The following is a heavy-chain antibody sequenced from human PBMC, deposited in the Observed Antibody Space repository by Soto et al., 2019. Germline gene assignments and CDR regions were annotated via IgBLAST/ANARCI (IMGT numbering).Heavy chain of an antibody. D-gene: IGHD3-3*01. CDR2: ITPDGGGT. J-gene: IGHJ5*02. CDR1: GYTFSGYY. Sequence: ASVKVSCKASGYTFSGYYVHWMRQISGQGLERLGWITPDGGGTNYAQKFQGRVTMTRDTSISTAYMELSRLRSDDTAVYYCARDFFPDLWSGYTPYNSFDPWGQGTQVTVSS. CDR3: ARDFFPDLWSGYTPYNSFDP. V-gene: IGHV1-2*02.